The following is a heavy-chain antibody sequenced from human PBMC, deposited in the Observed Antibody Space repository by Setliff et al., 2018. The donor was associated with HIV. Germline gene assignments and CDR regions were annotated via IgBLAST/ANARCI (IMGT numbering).Heavy chain of an antibody. Sequence: GESLKISCKGSGYSFTTYWIGWVRQMPGKGLEWMGIIYPYDSDTRYSPSFQGQVTISADKSISTAYLQWNSLKASDTAIYYCARASDPSHRMPPTNYYYYMDVWGKGTTVTVSS. CDR1: GYSFTTYW. CDR2: IYPYDSDT. D-gene: IGHD2-2*01. V-gene: IGHV5-51*01. J-gene: IGHJ6*03. CDR3: ARASDPSHRMPPTNYYYYMDV.